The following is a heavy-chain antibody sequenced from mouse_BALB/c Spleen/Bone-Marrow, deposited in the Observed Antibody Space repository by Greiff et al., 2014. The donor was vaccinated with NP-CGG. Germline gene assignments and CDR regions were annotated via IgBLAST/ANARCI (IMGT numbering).Heavy chain of an antibody. CDR3: ARECNFAD. V-gene: IGHV2-9*02. CDR2: IWAGGST. D-gene: IGHD2-1*01. CDR1: GFSLTNYG. Sequence: VQGVESGPGLVAPSQSLSITCTVSGFSLTNYGVHWVRQPPGKGLEWLGIIWAGGSTYYNSALMSRLTISKDNSKSQVFLKINSLQTYGTAMFYCARECNFADWGQGTLVTVSA. J-gene: IGHJ3*01.